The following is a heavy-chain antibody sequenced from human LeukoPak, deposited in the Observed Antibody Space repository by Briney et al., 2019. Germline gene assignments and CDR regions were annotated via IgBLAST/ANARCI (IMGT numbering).Heavy chain of an antibody. CDR3: ARYYDSSGYYRDYFDY. V-gene: IGHV3-7*01. Sequence: GGSLRLSCAASGFSFSEYAMSWVRQAPGKGLEWVANIKQDGSEKYYVDSVKGRFTISRDNAKNSLYLQMNSLRAEDTAVYYCARYYDSSGYYRDYFDYWGQGTLVTVSS. D-gene: IGHD3-22*01. CDR2: IKQDGSEK. J-gene: IGHJ4*02. CDR1: GFSFSEYA.